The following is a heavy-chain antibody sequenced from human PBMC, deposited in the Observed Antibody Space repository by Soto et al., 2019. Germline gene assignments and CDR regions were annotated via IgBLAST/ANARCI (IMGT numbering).Heavy chain of an antibody. CDR3: ARFYCGGDCYSRPDAFDI. J-gene: IGHJ3*02. D-gene: IGHD2-21*02. Sequence: SETLSLTCTVSGGSISSGGYYWGWIRQPPGKGLEWIGSIYYSGSTYYSPSLKSRVTISVDTSKNQFSLKLSSVTAADTAVYYCARFYCGGDCYSRPDAFDIWGQGTMVTVSS. CDR1: GGSISSGGYY. CDR2: IYYSGST. V-gene: IGHV4-39*01.